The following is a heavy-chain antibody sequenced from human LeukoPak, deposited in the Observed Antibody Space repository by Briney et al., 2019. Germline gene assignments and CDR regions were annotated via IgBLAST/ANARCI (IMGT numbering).Heavy chain of an antibody. J-gene: IGHJ4*02. CDR1: GFTFSNAW. Sequence: GGSLRLSCAASGFTFSNAWMSWVRQAPGKGLEWVGRIKSKTDGGTTDYAAPVKGRFTISRDDSKNTLYLQMNSLKTEDTAVYYCTTSIDILTGWGYFDYWGQGTLVTVSS. D-gene: IGHD3-9*01. CDR2: IKSKTDGGTT. CDR3: TTSIDILTGWGYFDY. V-gene: IGHV3-15*01.